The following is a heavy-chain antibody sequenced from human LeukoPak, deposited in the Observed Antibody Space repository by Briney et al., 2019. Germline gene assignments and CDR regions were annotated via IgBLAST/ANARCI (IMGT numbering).Heavy chain of an antibody. J-gene: IGHJ4*02. Sequence: SQTLSLTCTVSGGSISSGGYYWSWIRQHPGKGLEWIGYIYYSGSTYYNPSLKSRVTISVDTSKNQFSLKLSSVTAADTAVYYCARARYYYDSSGLPGTFDYWAREPWSPSPQ. CDR3: ARARYYYDSSGLPGTFDY. CDR2: IYYSGST. D-gene: IGHD3-22*01. V-gene: IGHV4-31*03. CDR1: GGSISSGGYY.